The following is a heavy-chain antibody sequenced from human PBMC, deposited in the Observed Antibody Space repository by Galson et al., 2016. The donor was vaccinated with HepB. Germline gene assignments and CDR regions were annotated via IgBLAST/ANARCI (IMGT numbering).Heavy chain of an antibody. CDR3: ARDRQQLVGEYNWFDP. CDR1: GGTFGTYA. V-gene: IGHV1-69*13. CDR2: IIPLLSKA. J-gene: IGHJ5*02. Sequence: SVKVSCKASGGTFGTYAVGWVRQAPGRGLEWLGGIIPLLSKAKSAQKFQGRLTITADESTSTAYMELSSLRSEDTAVYYCARDRQQLVGEYNWFDPWGQGTLVTVSS. D-gene: IGHD6-13*01.